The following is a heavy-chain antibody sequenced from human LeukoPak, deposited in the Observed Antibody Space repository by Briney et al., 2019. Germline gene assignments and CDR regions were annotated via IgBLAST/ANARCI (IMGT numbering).Heavy chain of an antibody. CDR2: ISVDGRTE. J-gene: IGHJ3*01. D-gene: IGHD3-22*01. Sequence: GGSLRLFCAASGFIFRTSVMHWLRQAPGKALEWVADISVDGRTEHYADSVKGRLTVSRDNSENTLHLQINSRGAEDTAVYHCSRGIFSSAHCDVFDLGARETVLPV. CDR1: GFIFRTSV. CDR3: SRGIFSSAHCDVFDL. V-gene: IGHV3-30*04.